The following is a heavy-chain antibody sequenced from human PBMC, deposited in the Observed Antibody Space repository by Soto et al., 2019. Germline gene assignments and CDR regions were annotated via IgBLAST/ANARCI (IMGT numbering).Heavy chain of an antibody. Sequence: GESLKISCKASGYRFANYWIGWVRQMPGKGLELMGIIYPDDSDTRYSPSFQGQVTISADKSITTAYLQWRSLKASDTAMYYCARSPSGSDPNWFDPWGQGTLVTVS. CDR3: ARSPSGSDPNWFDP. CDR2: IYPDDSDT. V-gene: IGHV5-51*01. CDR1: GYRFANYW. J-gene: IGHJ5*02. D-gene: IGHD1-26*01.